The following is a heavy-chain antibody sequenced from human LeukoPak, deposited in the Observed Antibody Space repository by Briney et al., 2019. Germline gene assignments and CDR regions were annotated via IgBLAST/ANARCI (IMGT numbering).Heavy chain of an antibody. J-gene: IGHJ5*02. Sequence: SGTLSLTCAVSGGSISSSNWWSWVRQPPGKGLEWIGEIYHSGSTNYNPSLKSRVTISVDKSKNQFSLKLSSVTAADTAVYYCVRVRRGRGSSSGWWFDPWGQGTLVTVSS. CDR3: VRVRRGRGSSSGWWFDP. CDR2: IYHSGST. CDR1: GGSISSSNW. D-gene: IGHD6-6*01. V-gene: IGHV4-4*02.